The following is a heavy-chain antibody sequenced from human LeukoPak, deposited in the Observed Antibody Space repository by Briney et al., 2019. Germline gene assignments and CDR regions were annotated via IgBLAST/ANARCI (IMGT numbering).Heavy chain of an antibody. CDR3: AKDSLRGYSYGETYHFDY. J-gene: IGHJ4*02. CDR2: IRYDGSNK. V-gene: IGHV3-30*02. D-gene: IGHD5-18*01. Sequence: GGSLRLSCAASGFTFSSYGMHWVRQAPGKGLEWVAFIRYDGSNKYYADSVKGRFTISGDNSKNTLYLQMNSLRAEDTAVYYCAKDSLRGYSYGETYHFDYWGQGTLVTVSS. CDR1: GFTFSSYG.